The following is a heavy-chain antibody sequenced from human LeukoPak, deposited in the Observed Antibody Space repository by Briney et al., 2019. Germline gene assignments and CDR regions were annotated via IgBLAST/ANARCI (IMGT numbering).Heavy chain of an antibody. J-gene: IGHJ4*02. CDR3: ARVMVRGVIIIGY. V-gene: IGHV1-69*04. CDR2: IIPILGIA. CDR1: GGTFSSYA. D-gene: IGHD3-10*01. Sequence: ASVKVSCKASGGTFSSYAISWVRQAPGQGLEWMGRIIPILGIANYAQKFQGRVTMTRNTSISTAYMEVSSLRSEDTAMYYCARVMVRGVIIIGYWGQGTLVTVSS.